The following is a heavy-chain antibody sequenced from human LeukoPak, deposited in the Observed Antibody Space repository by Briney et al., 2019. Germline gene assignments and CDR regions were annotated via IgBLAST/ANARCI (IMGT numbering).Heavy chain of an antibody. Sequence: GASVKVSCKASRGTFSSYAISWVRQAPGQGLEWMGGIIPIFGTANYAQKFQGRVTITADESTSTAYMELSSLRSEDTAVYYCARDRRDYDILTGYSYYFDYWGQGTLVTVSS. CDR3: ARDRRDYDILTGYSYYFDY. D-gene: IGHD3-9*01. V-gene: IGHV1-69*13. J-gene: IGHJ4*02. CDR2: IIPIFGTA. CDR1: RGTFSSYA.